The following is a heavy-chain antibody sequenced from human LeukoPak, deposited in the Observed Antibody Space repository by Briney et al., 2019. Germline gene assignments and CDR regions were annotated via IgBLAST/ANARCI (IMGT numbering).Heavy chain of an antibody. D-gene: IGHD2-15*01. CDR1: GGTFSSYA. V-gene: IGHV1-69*04. CDR3: ARGGLEDYAFDI. CDR2: IIPILGIA. Sequence: GASVKVSCKASGGTFSSYAISWVRQAPGQGLEWMGRIIPILGIANYAQKFQGRVTITADKSTSTAYMELSSLRSEDTAVYYCARGGLEDYAFDIWGQGTMVTVSS. J-gene: IGHJ3*02.